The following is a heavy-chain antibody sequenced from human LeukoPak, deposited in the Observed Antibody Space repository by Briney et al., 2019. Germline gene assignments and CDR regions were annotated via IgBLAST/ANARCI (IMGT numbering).Heavy chain of an antibody. D-gene: IGHD5-18*01. CDR3: ARDADTGYSYNMPPDY. Sequence: GGSLRLSCTTSGFKFSDYSINWVRQGPGKGLEWVSSISYNGEYIYYADAVKGRFTISRDNARNSVYLQMNPLRVEDTAVYYCARDADTGYSYNMPPDYWGQGTLVTVSP. V-gene: IGHV3-21*01. CDR2: ISYNGEYI. J-gene: IGHJ4*02. CDR1: GFKFSDYS.